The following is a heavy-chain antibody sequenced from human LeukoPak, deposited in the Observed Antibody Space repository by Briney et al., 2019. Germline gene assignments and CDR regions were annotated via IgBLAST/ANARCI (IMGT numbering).Heavy chain of an antibody. CDR1: GFTFSSYA. Sequence: GGSLRLSCAASGFTFSSYAMHWVRQAPGKGLEWVAVISYDGSNKYYADSVKGRFTISRDNSKNTLYLQMNSLRAEDTAVFYCARDRGDGYYYYGMDVWGQGTTVTVSS. CDR3: ARDRGDGYYYYGMDV. J-gene: IGHJ6*02. CDR2: ISYDGSNK. D-gene: IGHD5-24*01. V-gene: IGHV3-30*04.